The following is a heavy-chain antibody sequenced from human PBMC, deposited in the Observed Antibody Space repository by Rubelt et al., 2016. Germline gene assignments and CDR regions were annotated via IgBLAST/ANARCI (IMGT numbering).Heavy chain of an antibody. D-gene: IGHD1-26*01. CDR2: IYSGGST. CDR3: ARGRRSGSHYWYFDL. V-gene: IGHV3-53*01. J-gene: IGHJ2*01. Sequence: GKGLEWVSAIYSGGSTYYADSVKGRFTISRDNAKNSLYLQMNSLRAEDTDVYYCARGRRSGSHYWYFDLWGRGTLVTVSS.